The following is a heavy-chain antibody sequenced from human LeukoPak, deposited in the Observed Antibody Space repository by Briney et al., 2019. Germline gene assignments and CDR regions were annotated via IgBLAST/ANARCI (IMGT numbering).Heavy chain of an antibody. V-gene: IGHV1-2*02. CDR2: INPNSGGT. J-gene: IGHJ4*02. CDR3: ATPPGPSGGDY. Sequence: ASVKVSCKASGYTFTGYYTHWVRQAPGQGLEWMGWINPNSGGTNYAQEFQGRVTMTRDTSISTAYMELSRLRSDDTAVYYCATPPGPSGGDYWGQGTLVTVSS. D-gene: IGHD4-23*01. CDR1: GYTFTGYY.